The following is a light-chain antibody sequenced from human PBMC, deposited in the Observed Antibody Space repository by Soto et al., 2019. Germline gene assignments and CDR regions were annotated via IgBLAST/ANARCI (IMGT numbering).Light chain of an antibody. CDR2: EGS. V-gene: IGLV2-23*01. Sequence: QSALTQPASVSGSPGQSITISCTGTSSDVGSYNLVSWYQQYPGKAPKLMIYEGSNRPSGVSNRFSGSKSGNTASLTISGLQAEDEADYYCCSYAGSSTHVVFGGGTKLTVL. CDR3: CSYAGSSTHVV. CDR1: SSDVGSYNL. J-gene: IGLJ2*01.